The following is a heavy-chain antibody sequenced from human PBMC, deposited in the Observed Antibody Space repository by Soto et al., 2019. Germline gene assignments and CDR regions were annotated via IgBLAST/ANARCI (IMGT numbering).Heavy chain of an antibody. CDR1: GYTLTELS. CDR3: ATPSITMIVVAAFDY. CDR2: FDPEDGET. J-gene: IGHJ4*02. Sequence: AAVKVSCKVSGYTLTELSMHWVRQAPGKGLEWMGGFDPEDGETIYAQKFQGRVTMTEDTSTDTAYMELSSLRSEDTAVYYCATPSITMIVVAAFDYWGQGTLVTVSS. D-gene: IGHD3-22*01. V-gene: IGHV1-24*01.